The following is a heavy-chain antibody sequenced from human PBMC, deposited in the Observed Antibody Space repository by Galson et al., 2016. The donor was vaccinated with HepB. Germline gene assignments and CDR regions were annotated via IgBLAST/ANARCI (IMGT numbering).Heavy chain of an antibody. CDR2: IYHSGST. V-gene: IGHV4-4*02. D-gene: IGHD3-3*01. J-gene: IGHJ4*02. Sequence: TLSLTCAVSDGSITSNKWWSWVRQTPRKGLEWIGEIYHSGSTNYNPSLKSRVAISVDKSKNQFSLRLTSMTAADTAVYYCARSPPWSGYFDSWGQGTLVTVSS. CDR1: DGSITSNKW. CDR3: ARSPPWSGYFDS.